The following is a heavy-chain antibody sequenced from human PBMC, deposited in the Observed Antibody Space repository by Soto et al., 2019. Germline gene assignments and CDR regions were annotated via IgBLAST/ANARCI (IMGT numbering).Heavy chain of an antibody. J-gene: IGHJ6*02. CDR2: IIPILGIA. CDR3: ARDPTTATYYYYYGMDV. Sequence: QVQLVQSGAEVKKPGSSVKVSCKASEGTFSSYTISWVRQAPGQGHEWMGRIIPILGIANYAQKFQGRVKITADKSTSTAYVELSSLRSEDTAVYYCARDPTTATYYYYYGMDVWGQGTTVTVSS. V-gene: IGHV1-69*08. D-gene: IGHD4-17*01. CDR1: EGTFSSYT.